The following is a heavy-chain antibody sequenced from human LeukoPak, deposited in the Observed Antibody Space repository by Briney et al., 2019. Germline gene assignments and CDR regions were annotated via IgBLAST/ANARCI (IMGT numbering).Heavy chain of an antibody. V-gene: IGHV3-20*04. Sequence: GGSLRLSCAASGFTFDDYGMSWVRQAPGKGLEWVSGINWNGGSTGYTDSVKGRFTISGDTAKNSLYLQMNSLRAEDTALYYCARLSGPGSGWTTLDYWGQGTLVTVSS. J-gene: IGHJ4*02. CDR1: GFTFDDYG. D-gene: IGHD6-19*01. CDR2: INWNGGST. CDR3: ARLSGPGSGWTTLDY.